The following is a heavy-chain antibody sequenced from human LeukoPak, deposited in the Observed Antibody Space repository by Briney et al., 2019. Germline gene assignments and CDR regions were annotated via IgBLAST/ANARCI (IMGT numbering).Heavy chain of an antibody. CDR1: GGSISSYY. CDR2: IYTSGST. D-gene: IGHD2-2*01. V-gene: IGHV4-4*07. J-gene: IGHJ4*02. CDR3: ARVGYCSSTTCYFDY. Sequence: PSETLSPTCTVSGGSISSYYWSWIRQPAGKGLEWIGRIYTSGSTNYNPSLKSRVTMSMDTSKDQFSLNLSSVTAADTAVYYCARVGYCSSTTCYFDYWGQGTLVTVSS.